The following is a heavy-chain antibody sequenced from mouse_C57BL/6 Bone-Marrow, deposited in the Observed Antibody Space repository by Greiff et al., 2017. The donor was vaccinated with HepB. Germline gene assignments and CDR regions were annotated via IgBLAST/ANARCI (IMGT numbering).Heavy chain of an antibody. V-gene: IGHV1-42*01. J-gene: IGHJ1*03. D-gene: IGHD1-1*01. CDR1: GYSFTGYY. Sequence: EVQLQQSGPELVKPGASVKISCKASGYSFTGYYMNWVKQSPEKSLEWIGEINPSTGGTTYNQKFKAKATLTVDKSSSTAYMQLKSLTSEDSAVYYCARRMGYYGYWYFDVWGTGTTVTVSS. CDR3: ARRMGYYGYWYFDV. CDR2: INPSTGGT.